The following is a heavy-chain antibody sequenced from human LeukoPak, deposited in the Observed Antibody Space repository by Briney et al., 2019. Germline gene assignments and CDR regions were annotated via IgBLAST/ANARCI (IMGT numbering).Heavy chain of an antibody. CDR2: ISSSSSYI. CDR1: GFTFSSYS. D-gene: IGHD3-10*01. J-gene: IGHJ5*02. V-gene: IGHV3-21*01. CDR3: ASLDFITIRGNWFDP. Sequence: PGGSLRLSCAASGFTFSSYSMNWVRQAPGKGLEWVSSISSSSSYIYYADSVKGRFTISRDNAKNSLYLQMNSLRAEDTAVYYCASLDFITIRGNWFDPWGQGTLVTVSS.